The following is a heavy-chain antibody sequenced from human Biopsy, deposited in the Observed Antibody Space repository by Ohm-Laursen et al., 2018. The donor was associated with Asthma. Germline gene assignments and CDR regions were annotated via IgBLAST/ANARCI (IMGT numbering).Heavy chain of an antibody. D-gene: IGHD7-27*01. CDR3: ARDQKSPGDRWFDP. J-gene: IGHJ5*02. V-gene: IGHV1-2*02. CDR1: GYTFINYA. CDR2: INPNGGAT. Sequence: VSSVKVSCKPPGYTFINYAIHWVRQAPGQRLEWMGWINPNGGATIYAQKFQGRVTMTRDTSISTAYMELSRLTSDDTAVYYCARDQKSPGDRWFDPWGQGTLVTVSS.